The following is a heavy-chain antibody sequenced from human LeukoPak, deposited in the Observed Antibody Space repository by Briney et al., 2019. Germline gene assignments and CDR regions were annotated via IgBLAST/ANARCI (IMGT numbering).Heavy chain of an antibody. D-gene: IGHD3-16*01. V-gene: IGHV3-21*01. J-gene: IGHJ4*02. CDR3: ARDRSREPYYFDY. CDR1: RFTFTTYS. Sequence: GGSLRLSCAASRFTFTTYSMNWVRQAPGKGLEWVSSISSSGTYLYYADSVKGRFTISRDNSKNTLYLQMNSLRAEDTAVYYCARDRSREPYYFDYWGQGTLVTVSS. CDR2: ISSSGTYL.